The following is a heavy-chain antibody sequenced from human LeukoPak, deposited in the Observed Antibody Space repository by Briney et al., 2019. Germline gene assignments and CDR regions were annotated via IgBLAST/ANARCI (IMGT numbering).Heavy chain of an antibody. V-gene: IGHV3-74*01. CDR2: INSDGTTR. D-gene: IGHD2-15*01. J-gene: IGHJ4*02. CDR3: ARDFVYCSGGTCHESFFEY. Sequence: GGSLRLSCAASGFTFKYHWMDWVRQAPGKGLVWVSRINSDGTTRNYADSVKGRFTISRDNAKKTLYLQMNSLRVEDTAVYYCARDFVYCSGGTCHESFFEYWGQGTLVTVSS. CDR1: GFTFKYHW.